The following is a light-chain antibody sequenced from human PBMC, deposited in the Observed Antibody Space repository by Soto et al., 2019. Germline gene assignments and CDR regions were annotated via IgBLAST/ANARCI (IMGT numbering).Light chain of an antibody. CDR1: SSDVGGYNY. V-gene: IGLV2-11*01. Sequence: SVLTQPRSVSGSPGHSVTICCTGTSSDVGGYNYVSWYQQHPGKAPKLMIYDVSKRPSGVPDRFSGSKSGNTASLTISGLQAEDEADYYYCSYAGTYTWVFGGGTKVTVL. CDR3: CSYAGTYTWV. CDR2: DVS. J-gene: IGLJ3*02.